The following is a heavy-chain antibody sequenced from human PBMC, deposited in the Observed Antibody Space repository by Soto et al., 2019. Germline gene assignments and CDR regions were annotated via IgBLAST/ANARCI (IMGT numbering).Heavy chain of an antibody. CDR1: GFTFTSSA. CDR2: IVVGSGNT. V-gene: IGHV1-58*01. CDR3: AAGLGYYGSGTLEEYYYYGMDV. D-gene: IGHD3-10*01. J-gene: IGHJ6*02. Sequence: ASVKVSCKASGFTFTSSAVQWVRQARGQRLEWIGWIVVGSGNTNYAQKFQERVTITRDMSTSTAYMELSSLRSEDTAVYYCAAGLGYYGSGTLEEYYYYGMDVWGQGTTVTVSS.